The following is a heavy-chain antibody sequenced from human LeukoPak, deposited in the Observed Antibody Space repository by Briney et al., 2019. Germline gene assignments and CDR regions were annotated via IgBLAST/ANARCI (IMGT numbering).Heavy chain of an antibody. CDR2: LGGGGIDT. CDR1: GFTFSNYA. V-gene: IGHV3-23*01. D-gene: IGHD5-24*01. J-gene: IGHJ4*02. Sequence: HPGGSLRLSCAASGFTFSNYAMSWVRQAPGKGLEWVSTLGGGGIDTYYADSVKGRFTISRDNSKNTLYLQMNSLRAEDTAVYYCAKEGWLQFYFDYWGQGTLVTVSS. CDR3: AKEGWLQFYFDY.